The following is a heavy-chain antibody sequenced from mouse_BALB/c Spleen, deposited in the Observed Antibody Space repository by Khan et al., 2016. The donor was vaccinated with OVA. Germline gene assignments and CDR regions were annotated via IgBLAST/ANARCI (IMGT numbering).Heavy chain of an antibody. J-gene: IGHJ3*01. CDR3: ARGCDFFAS. D-gene: IGHD2-13*01. CDR2: VNPNTDNI. CDR1: GYSFTLYY. V-gene: IGHV1-26*01. Sequence: EVQLQQSGPDLVKPGASVKISCKASGYSFTLYYMSWVKQSPGKSLEWIGRVNPNTDNINYNQEFKGKAILTDDKSSNTAYMELRSLTSEDSAVYFCARGCDFFASWGQGTLVTVSA.